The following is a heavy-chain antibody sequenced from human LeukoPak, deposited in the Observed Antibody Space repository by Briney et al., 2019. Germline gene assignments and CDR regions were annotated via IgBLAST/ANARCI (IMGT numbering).Heavy chain of an antibody. CDR3: AKGPKLGDGFHCDY. Sequence: GGSLRLSCAASGFTFSNYGMHWVRQTPGKGLEWVAVISYDGSDKYYVDSVKGRFTISRDISKNTVYLQMNNLRVDDTAVYYCAKGPKLGDGFHCDYWGQGTLVTVSS. CDR1: GFTFSNYG. D-gene: IGHD5-24*01. V-gene: IGHV3-30*18. J-gene: IGHJ4*02. CDR2: ISYDGSDK.